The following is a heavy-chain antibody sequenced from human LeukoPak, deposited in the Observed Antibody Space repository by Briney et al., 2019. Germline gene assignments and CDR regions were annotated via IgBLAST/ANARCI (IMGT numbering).Heavy chain of an antibody. J-gene: IGHJ6*03. D-gene: IGHD2-15*01. CDR1: GFTVSSNY. V-gene: IGHV3-53*01. CDR2: IYSGGST. CDR3: ARAVVRADYYYYYMDV. Sequence: GGSLRLSCAASGFTVSSNYMSWVRQAPRKGLEWVSVIYSGGSTYYADSVKGRFTISRDNSKNTLYLQMNSLRAEDTAVYYCARAVVRADYYYYYMDVWGKGTTVTVSS.